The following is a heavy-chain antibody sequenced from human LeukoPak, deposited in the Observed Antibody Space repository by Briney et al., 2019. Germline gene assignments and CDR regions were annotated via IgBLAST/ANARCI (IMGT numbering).Heavy chain of an antibody. CDR3: ARDHGGSSPFDY. Sequence: PGGSLRLSCAASGFTFSSYEMHWVRQAPGKGLEWVSYISSSGSTIYYADSVKGRFTISRDNAKNSLYLQMNSLRVEDTAVYYCARDHGGSSPFDYWGQGTLVTVPS. CDR2: ISSSGSTI. V-gene: IGHV3-48*03. D-gene: IGHD4-23*01. CDR1: GFTFSSYE. J-gene: IGHJ4*02.